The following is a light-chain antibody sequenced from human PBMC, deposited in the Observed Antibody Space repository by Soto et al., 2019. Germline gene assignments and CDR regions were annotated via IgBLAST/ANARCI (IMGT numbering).Light chain of an antibody. CDR3: QQYNTYWT. J-gene: IGKJ1*01. CDR1: QTISHW. Sequence: DIHLTQSPSTLSASVGDRVTITCRASQTISHWLAWYQQKPGKAPKLLIFDASSLENGVPSRFSGSGSGTEFNLPIPGLQPDDFATYYCQQYNTYWTFGQGTKVEI. CDR2: DAS. V-gene: IGKV1-5*01.